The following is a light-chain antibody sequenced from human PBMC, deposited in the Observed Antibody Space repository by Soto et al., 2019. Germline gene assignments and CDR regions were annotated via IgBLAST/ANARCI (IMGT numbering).Light chain of an antibody. V-gene: IGKV1-39*01. J-gene: IGKJ5*01. CDR1: QSSNTY. CDR3: QQSFSTLLIT. CDR2: AAS. Sequence: DIQMTQSPSSLSASIGDGVTITCRASQSSNTYLNWYQQKPGKAPKLLISAASNLQTGVPSRFSGSGSGTDFTLTISSLQPEDFAIYYCQQSFSTLLITFGQGTRLEIK.